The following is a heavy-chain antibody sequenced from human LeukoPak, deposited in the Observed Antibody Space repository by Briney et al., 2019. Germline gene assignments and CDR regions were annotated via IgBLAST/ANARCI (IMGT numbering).Heavy chain of an antibody. CDR1: GGSFSGHY. CDR2: STHSGST. J-gene: IGHJ4*02. Sequence: SETLSLTCAVYGGSFSGHYWTWIRQPPGRGLEWVGESTHSGSTNYNPSLKSRVTISVDTSKNQFSLKLTSVTAADTAVYHCARGRTGAAALDFWGPGTLVTVSS. CDR3: ARGRTGAAALDF. D-gene: IGHD2-2*01. V-gene: IGHV4-34*01.